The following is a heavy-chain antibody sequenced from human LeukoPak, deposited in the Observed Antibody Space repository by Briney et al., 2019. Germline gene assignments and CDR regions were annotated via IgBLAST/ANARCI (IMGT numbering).Heavy chain of an antibody. Sequence: GGSLRLSCAASGFTFSSYWMHWVRQPPGMGLEWVSRINNDGGTTTYADSVKGRFTISRDNAKNTLSLQMNSLRAEDTAVYYCARARSGYYYDYWGQGTLATVSS. CDR3: ARARSGYYYDY. D-gene: IGHD3-22*01. CDR2: INNDGGTT. CDR1: GFTFSSYW. J-gene: IGHJ4*02. V-gene: IGHV3-74*03.